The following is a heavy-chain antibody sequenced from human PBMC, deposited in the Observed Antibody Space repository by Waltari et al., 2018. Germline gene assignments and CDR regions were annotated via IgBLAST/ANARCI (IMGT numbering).Heavy chain of an antibody. CDR1: GGSISSSSYY. V-gene: IGHV4-39*01. J-gene: IGHJ4*02. Sequence: QLQLQESGPGLVKPSETLSLTCTVSGGSISSSSYYWGWIRQPPGKGLEWIGSIYYSGRTYYNPSLKSRVTISVDTSKNQFSLKLSSVTAADTAVYYCAVATIWTYYFDYWGQGTLVTVSS. CDR3: AVATIWTYYFDY. CDR2: IYYSGRT. D-gene: IGHD5-12*01.